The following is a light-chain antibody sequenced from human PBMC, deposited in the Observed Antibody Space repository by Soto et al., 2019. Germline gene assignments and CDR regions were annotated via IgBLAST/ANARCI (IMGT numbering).Light chain of an antibody. CDR2: AAS. CDR3: QQSRGRPLP. J-gene: IGKJ4*01. V-gene: IGKV3-11*01. Sequence: EIVLTQSPGTLSLSPGERATLSCRASQSVNSNLAWYQQKPGQAPRLLIYAASNRATGIPVRFSGSGSGTDFTLTISSLEPEDFAVYYCQQSRGRPLPFGGGTKVEIK. CDR1: QSVNSN.